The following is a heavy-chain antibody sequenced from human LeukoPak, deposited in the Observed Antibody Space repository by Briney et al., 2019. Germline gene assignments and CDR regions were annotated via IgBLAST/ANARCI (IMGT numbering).Heavy chain of an antibody. CDR3: ASLGLYDYVWGSYRNYYYYYYMDV. CDR1: GVSVNTRVYY. CDR2: VFSRGDT. Sequence: SETLSLTCTISGVSVNTRVYYWDWIRHSPGKGLEWIGDVFSRGDTYFNPSCGSRATMSIDTSVNQFSLTLTSVTAADTAVYYCASLGLYDYVWGSYRNYYYYYYMDVWGKGTTVTVSS. J-gene: IGHJ6*03. D-gene: IGHD3-16*02. V-gene: IGHV4-39*01.